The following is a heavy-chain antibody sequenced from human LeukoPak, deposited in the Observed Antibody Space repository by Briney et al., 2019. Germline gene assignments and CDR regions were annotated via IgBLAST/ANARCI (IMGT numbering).Heavy chain of an antibody. Sequence: SVKLFCKASGDTYSSYDISWVRQAPGQGLEWMGEIIPLFCNTNYAQKLQRRVTSTADKSTSTADMELRSLRSEDTAVYYCARSSPFNYDMVLPDYWGQGTLVSVSS. D-gene: IGHD3-9*01. CDR1: GDTYSSYD. CDR3: ARSSPFNYDMVLPDY. CDR2: IIPLFCNT. J-gene: IGHJ4*02. V-gene: IGHV1-69*06.